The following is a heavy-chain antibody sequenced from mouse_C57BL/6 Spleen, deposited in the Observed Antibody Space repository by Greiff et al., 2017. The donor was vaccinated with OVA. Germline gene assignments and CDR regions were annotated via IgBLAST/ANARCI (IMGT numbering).Heavy chain of an antibody. V-gene: IGHV5-4*01. CDR1: GFTFSSYA. CDR3: ARDGEFYWYFDV. Sequence: VMLVESGGGLVKPGGSLKLPCAASGFTFSSYAMSWVRQTPEKRLEWVATISDGGSYTYYPDNVKGRFTISRDNAKNNLYLQMSHLKSEDTAMYCCARDGEFYWYFDVWGTGTTVTVSS. CDR2: ISDGGSYT. J-gene: IGHJ1*03.